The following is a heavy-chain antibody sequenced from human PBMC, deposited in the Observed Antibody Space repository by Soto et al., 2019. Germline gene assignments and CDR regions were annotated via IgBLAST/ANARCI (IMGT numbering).Heavy chain of an antibody. J-gene: IGHJ4*02. CDR3: AKRAGDSSGYYSWYFDY. D-gene: IGHD3-22*01. Sequence: PGGSLRLSCAASGFTFSSYAMSWVRQAPGKGLEWVSAISGSGGSTYYADSVKGRFTISRDNSKNTLYLQMNSLRAEDTAVYYCAKRAGDSSGYYSWYFDYWGQGTLVTVS. CDR1: GFTFSSYA. V-gene: IGHV3-23*01. CDR2: ISGSGGST.